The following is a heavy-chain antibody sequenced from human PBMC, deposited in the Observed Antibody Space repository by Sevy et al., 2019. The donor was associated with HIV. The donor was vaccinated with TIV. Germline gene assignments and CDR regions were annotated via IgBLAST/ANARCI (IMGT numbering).Heavy chain of an antibody. CDR1: GFSFDDYA. J-gene: IGHJ3*02. Sequence: GGSLRLSCAASGFSFDDYAMHWVRQAPGKGLEWVSGISWKSGSIDYADSVKGRFTISRDNAKNSLYLQMNSLRAEDTALYYCAKDISDGNSFFTKGAFDIWGQGTMVTVSS. CDR3: AKDISDGNSFFTKGAFDI. V-gene: IGHV3-9*01. CDR2: ISWKSGSI. D-gene: IGHD3-3*02.